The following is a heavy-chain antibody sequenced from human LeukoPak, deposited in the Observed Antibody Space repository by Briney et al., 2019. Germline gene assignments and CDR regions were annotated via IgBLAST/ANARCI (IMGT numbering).Heavy chain of an antibody. Sequence: GCTLMRSWAESVVKGSSDDMDGGRMTPGKGLEYVAVITSNGGSTYFANAVQGRFTISRDNSKNTVYLQMGSLRAEDTAVYYCAKDEAGYSSGWGQGTLVTVSS. V-gene: IGHV3-64*01. CDR2: ITSNGGST. J-gene: IGHJ4*02. CDR1: VVKGSSDD. CDR3: AKDEAGYSSG. D-gene: IGHD6-19*01.